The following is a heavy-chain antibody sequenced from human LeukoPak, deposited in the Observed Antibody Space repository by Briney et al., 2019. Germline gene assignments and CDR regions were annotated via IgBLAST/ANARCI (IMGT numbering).Heavy chain of an antibody. D-gene: IGHD4-17*01. CDR1: GYTFTGYY. V-gene: IGHV1-69*04. CDR3: ARDTDYGDYAYYFDY. J-gene: IGHJ4*02. Sequence: SVKVSCKASGYTFTGYYMHWVRQAPGQGLEWMGRIIPILGIANYAQKFQGRVTITADKSTSTAYMELSSLRSEDTAVYYCARDTDYGDYAYYFDYWGQGTLVTVSS. CDR2: IIPILGIA.